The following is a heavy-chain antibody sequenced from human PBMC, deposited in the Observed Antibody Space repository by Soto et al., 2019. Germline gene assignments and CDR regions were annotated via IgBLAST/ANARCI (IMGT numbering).Heavy chain of an antibody. CDR1: GGSISSGDYY. D-gene: IGHD2-21*02. CDR3: ARDSRQQLLSTVPYFDY. J-gene: IGHJ4*02. CDR2: IYYSGST. Sequence: QVQLQESGPGLVKPSQTLSLTCTVSGGSISSGDYYWSWIRQPPGKGLEWIGYIYYSGSTYYNPSLKSRVTISVDTSKNQFSLKLSSVTAADTAVYYCARDSRQQLLSTVPYFDYWGQGTLVTVSS. V-gene: IGHV4-30-4*01.